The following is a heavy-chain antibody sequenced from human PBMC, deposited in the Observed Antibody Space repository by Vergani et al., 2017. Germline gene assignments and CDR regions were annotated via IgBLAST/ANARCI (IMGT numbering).Heavy chain of an antibody. V-gene: IGHV1-24*01. D-gene: IGHD3-10*01. CDR3: ARDHGITMVRGVYGYYYYYMDV. Sequence: QVQLVQSGAEVKKPGASVKVSCKVSGYTLTELSMHWVRQAPGKGLEWMGGFDPEDGETIYAQKFQGRVTMTEDTSTDTAYMVLSSLRSEDTAVYYCARDHGITMVRGVYGYYYYYMDVWGKGTTVTVSS. CDR2: FDPEDGET. J-gene: IGHJ6*03. CDR1: GYTLTELS.